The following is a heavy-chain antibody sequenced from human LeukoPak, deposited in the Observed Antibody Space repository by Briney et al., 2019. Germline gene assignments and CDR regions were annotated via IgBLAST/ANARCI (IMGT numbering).Heavy chain of an antibody. CDR3: ARDGSPYYYDSSGYPSVIFDY. CDR2: IYYSGST. CDR1: GGSISSYY. D-gene: IGHD3-22*01. V-gene: IGHV4-59*01. J-gene: IGHJ4*02. Sequence: ASETLSLTCTVSGGSISSYYWSWIRQPPGKGLEWIGYIYYSGSTNYNPSLKSQVTISVDTSKNQFSLKLSSVTAADTAVYYCARDGSPYYYDSSGYPSVIFDYWGQGTLVTVSS.